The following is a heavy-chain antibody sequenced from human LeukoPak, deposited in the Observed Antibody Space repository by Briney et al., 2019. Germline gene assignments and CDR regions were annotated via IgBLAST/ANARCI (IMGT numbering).Heavy chain of an antibody. Sequence: SETLSLTCAVYGGSFSGYYWSWIRQPPGKGLEWIGSIYYSGSTYYNPSLKSRVTISVDTSKNQFSLKLSSVTAADTAVYYCASPGYSSRWNYFDYWGQGTLVTVSS. CDR3: ASPGYSSRWNYFDY. V-gene: IGHV4-34*01. J-gene: IGHJ4*02. CDR1: GGSFSGYY. CDR2: IYYSGST. D-gene: IGHD6-13*01.